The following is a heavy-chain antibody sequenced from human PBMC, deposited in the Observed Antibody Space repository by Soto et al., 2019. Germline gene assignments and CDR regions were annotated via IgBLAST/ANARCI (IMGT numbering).Heavy chain of an antibody. CDR2: IYYSGST. CDR3: ARGNFSGSYSFYYYYGMDV. Sequence: QVQLQESGPGLVRPSETLSLTCTVSGGSISSYYWSWIRQPPGKGLEWIGYIYYSGSTNYNPSLKSRVTISVDTSKNQFSLKLSSVTAADTAVYYCARGNFSGSYSFYYYYGMDVWGQGTTVTVSS. J-gene: IGHJ6*02. D-gene: IGHD1-26*01. V-gene: IGHV4-59*01. CDR1: GGSISSYY.